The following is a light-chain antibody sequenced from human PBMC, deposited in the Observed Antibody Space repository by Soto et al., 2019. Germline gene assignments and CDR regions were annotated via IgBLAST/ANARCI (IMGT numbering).Light chain of an antibody. CDR2: GAS. Sequence: IVLTQSPATLSFSPGERDTLSFRASQSVSSSNLAWYQQKPGQAPRLLIYGASSRATGIPDRFSGSGSGTDFTLTISRLEPEDFAVYYCQQYGSSPPNFGGGTKVDIK. J-gene: IGKJ4*01. CDR3: QQYGSSPPN. CDR1: QSVSSSN. V-gene: IGKV3-20*01.